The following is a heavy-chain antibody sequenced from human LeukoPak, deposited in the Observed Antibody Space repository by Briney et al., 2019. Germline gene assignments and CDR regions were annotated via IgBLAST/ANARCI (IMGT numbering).Heavy chain of an antibody. V-gene: IGHV3-30*18. J-gene: IGHJ6*02. Sequence: GGSLRLSCAASGFTSSSYGMHWVRRAPGKGLEWVAVISYDGSNKYYADSVKGRFTISRDNSKNTLYLQMNSLRAEDTAVYYCAKELRSDYYYGMDVWGQGTTVTVSS. CDR1: GFTSSSYG. CDR3: AKELRSDYYYGMDV. CDR2: ISYDGSNK. D-gene: IGHD2-15*01.